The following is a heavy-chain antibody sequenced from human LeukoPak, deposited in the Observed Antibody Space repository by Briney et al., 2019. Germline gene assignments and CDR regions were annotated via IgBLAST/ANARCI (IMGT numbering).Heavy chain of an antibody. CDR1: GDSVSSNGVA. V-gene: IGHV6-1*01. D-gene: IGHD1-14*01. CDR3: TRGRNSAFDY. Sequence: SQTLSLTCVICGDSVSSNGVAWNWVRQSPSRGLEWLGRTYYGSKWSNDYALSVKSRITINPDTSKNQFSLQLNSVTPEDTAVYYCTRGRNSAFDYWGQGTLVTVSS. CDR2: TYYGSKWSN. J-gene: IGHJ4*02.